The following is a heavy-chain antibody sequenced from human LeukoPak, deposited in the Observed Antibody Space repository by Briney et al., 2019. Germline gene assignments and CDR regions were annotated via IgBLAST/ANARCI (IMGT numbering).Heavy chain of an antibody. D-gene: IGHD3-22*01. J-gene: IGHJ4*02. V-gene: IGHV1-3*01. CDR3: ARDGRHYYDSSGYIRVVDY. Sequence: ASVKVSCKASGYTFTSYAMHWVRQAPGQRLEWMGWINAGNGNTKYSQKFQGRVTITRDTSASTAYMELSSLRSEDTAVYYCARDGRHYYDSSGYIRVVDYWGQGTLVTVSS. CDR1: GYTFTSYA. CDR2: INAGNGNT.